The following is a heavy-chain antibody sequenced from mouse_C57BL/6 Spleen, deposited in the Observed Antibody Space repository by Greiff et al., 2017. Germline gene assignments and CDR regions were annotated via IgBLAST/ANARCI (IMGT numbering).Heavy chain of an antibody. CDR3: ARYYSNYVNYAMDY. J-gene: IGHJ4*01. D-gene: IGHD2-5*01. Sequence: VKLVESGAELVKPGASVKMSCKASGYTFTSYWITWVKQRPGQGLEWIGDIYPGSGSTNYNEKFKSKATLTVDTSSSTAYMQLSSLTSEDSAVYYCARYYSNYVNYAMDYWGQGTSVTVSS. V-gene: IGHV1-55*01. CDR2: IYPGSGST. CDR1: GYTFTSYW.